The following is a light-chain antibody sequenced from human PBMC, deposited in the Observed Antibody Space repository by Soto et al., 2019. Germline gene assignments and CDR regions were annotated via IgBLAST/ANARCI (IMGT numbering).Light chain of an antibody. CDR2: YDD. Sequence: QSVLTQPPSLSAAPGQRVTMSCSGSSSNIGSKAINWYQQHAGKAPILLMYYDDFRPSGVSDRVSGSKSGTSGSLAISGLQSEYEAEYFGATWDDSLNEMVFGGGTKRTVL. CDR3: ATWDDSLNEMV. V-gene: IGLV1-36*01. J-gene: IGLJ3*02. CDR1: SSNIGSKA.